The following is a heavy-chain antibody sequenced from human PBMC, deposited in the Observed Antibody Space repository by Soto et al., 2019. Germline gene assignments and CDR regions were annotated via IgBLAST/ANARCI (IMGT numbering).Heavy chain of an antibody. V-gene: IGHV4-61*01. CDR1: GGSVSSGSYY. J-gene: IGHJ6*02. Sequence: QVQLQESGPGLVKPSETLSLTCTVSGGSVSSGSYYWSWIRQPPGKGLEWIGYIYYSGSTNYNPSHRIRVTISGATSTNQCTLKLSSVPAADPAVYYCPSGIEGWYPGRYSYGMDVWGHGTTVTVSS. CDR2: IYYSGST. CDR3: PSGIEGWYPGRYSYGMDV. D-gene: IGHD6-19*01.